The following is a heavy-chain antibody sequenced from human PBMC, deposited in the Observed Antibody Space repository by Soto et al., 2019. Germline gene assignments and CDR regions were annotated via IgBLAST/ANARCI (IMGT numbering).Heavy chain of an antibody. CDR3: AREGEGGGYDCYGMDV. D-gene: IGHD5-12*01. V-gene: IGHV1-46*01. CDR1: GYTFTGYY. J-gene: IGHJ6*02. Sequence: GASVKVSCKASGYTFTGYYMHWVRQAPGQGLEWMGIINPSGGSTSYAQKFQGRVTMTRDTSTSTVYMELSSLRSEDTAVYYCAREGEGGGYDCYGMDVWGQGTTVTVSS. CDR2: INPSGGST.